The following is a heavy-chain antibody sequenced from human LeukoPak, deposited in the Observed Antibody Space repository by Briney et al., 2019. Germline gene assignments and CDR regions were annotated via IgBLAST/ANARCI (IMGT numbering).Heavy chain of an antibody. D-gene: IGHD2-15*01. CDR3: ARDRGVVVAGMGYYFDY. CDR2: ITNNDGTT. CDR1: GFTFSDYY. Sequence: GGSLRLSCAASGFTFSDYYMSWIRQAPGKGLEWISYITNNDGTTYYADSVKGRFTISRDNAENSFYLQMNSLRAEDTAIYYCARDRGVVVAGMGYYFDYWGQGILVTVSS. J-gene: IGHJ4*02. V-gene: IGHV3-11*01.